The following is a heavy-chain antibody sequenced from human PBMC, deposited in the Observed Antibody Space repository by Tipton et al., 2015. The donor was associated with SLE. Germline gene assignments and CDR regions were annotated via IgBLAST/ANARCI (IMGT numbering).Heavy chain of an antibody. CDR1: GYSFTSYW. D-gene: IGHD3-10*01. CDR3: AKVRSGSFREAFDD. CDR2: IFPDDSDT. Sequence: QLVQSGAEVKKPGESLKISCKGSGYSFTSYWIGWVRQMPGKGLEWMWIIFPDDSDTRFAPSFQGKVTISVDKPINTAFLQWNTLEASDTAMYYCAKVRSGSFREAFDDWGQGTMVTVSS. J-gene: IGHJ3*01. V-gene: IGHV5-51*04.